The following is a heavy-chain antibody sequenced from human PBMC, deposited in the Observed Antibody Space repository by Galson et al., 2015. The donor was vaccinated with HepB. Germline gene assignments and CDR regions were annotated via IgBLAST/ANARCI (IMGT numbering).Heavy chain of an antibody. CDR2: IGTAGDT. CDR3: ARAQNYYSGMDV. Sequence: SLRLSCAASTFIFSTYSMNWVRQAPGKGLEWVSAIGTAGDTYYPGSVKGRFTISRENAKNSLYLQMNSLRAGDTAIYYCARAQNYYSGMDVWGQGTTVTVSS. V-gene: IGHV3-13*04. CDR1: TFIFSTYS. J-gene: IGHJ6*02.